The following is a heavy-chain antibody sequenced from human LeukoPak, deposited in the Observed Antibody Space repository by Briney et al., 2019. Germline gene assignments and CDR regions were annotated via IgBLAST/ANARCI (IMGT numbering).Heavy chain of an antibody. CDR1: GASISSYY. V-gene: IGHV4-59*08. Sequence: SETLSLTCTVSGASISSYYWSWIRQPPGKGLEWTTYIHYSGRTHYNPSLKSRVTISVDTSKNQFSLKLSSVTAADTAVYYCASQTALPYFDLLLGDGPGYFDYWGQGTLVTVSS. CDR2: IHYSGRT. D-gene: IGHD3-9*01. CDR3: ASQTALPYFDLLLGDGPGYFDY. J-gene: IGHJ4*02.